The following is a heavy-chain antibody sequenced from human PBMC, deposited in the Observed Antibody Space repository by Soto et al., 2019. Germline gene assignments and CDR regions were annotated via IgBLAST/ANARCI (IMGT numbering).Heavy chain of an antibody. CDR1: GGSISSSSYY. V-gene: IGHV4-39*01. CDR3: ARRGTYCSGGSCYSGAFDI. CDR2: IYYSGST. Sequence: KSSETLSLTCTVSGGSISSSSYYWGWIRQPQGKGLEWIGSIYYSGSTYYNPSLKSRVTISVDTSKNQFSLKPSSVTAADTAVYYCARRGTYCSGGSCYSGAFDIWGQGTMVTVSS. J-gene: IGHJ3*02. D-gene: IGHD2-15*01.